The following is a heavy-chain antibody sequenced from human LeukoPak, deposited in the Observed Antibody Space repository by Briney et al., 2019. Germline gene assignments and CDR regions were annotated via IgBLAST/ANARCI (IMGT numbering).Heavy chain of an antibody. CDR1: GGSFSGYY. CDR3: ARRGSSSWYSYWVPHFDL. CDR2: INHSGST. D-gene: IGHD6-13*01. Sequence: SETLSLTCAVYGGSFSGYYWSWIRQPPGKGLEWIGEINHSGSTNYNPSLKSRVTISVDTSKNQFSLKLSSVTAADTAVYYCARRGSSSWYSYWVPHFDLWGRGTLVTVSS. J-gene: IGHJ2*01. V-gene: IGHV4-34*01.